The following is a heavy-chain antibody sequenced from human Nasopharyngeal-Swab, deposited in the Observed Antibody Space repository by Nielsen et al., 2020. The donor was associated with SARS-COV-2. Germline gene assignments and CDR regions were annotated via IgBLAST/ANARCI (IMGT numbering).Heavy chain of an antibody. V-gene: IGHV3-48*03. J-gene: IGHJ6*02. D-gene: IGHD3-10*01. Sequence: WIRQPPGKGLEWVSYISSSGSTIYYADSVKGRFTISRDNAKNSLYLQMNSLRAEDTAVYYCARDEGARVLWFGELSTYYYYGKDVWGQGTTVTVSS. CDR3: ARDEGARVLWFGELSTYYYYGKDV. CDR2: ISSSGSTI.